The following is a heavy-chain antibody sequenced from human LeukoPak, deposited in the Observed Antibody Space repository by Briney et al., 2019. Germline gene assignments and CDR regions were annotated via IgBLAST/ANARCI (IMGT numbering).Heavy chain of an antibody. D-gene: IGHD6-19*01. J-gene: IGHJ2*01. CDR1: GGSFSGYY. CDR2: IYYSGST. Sequence: PSETLSLTCAVYGGSFSGYYWSWIRQHPGKGLEWIGYIYYSGSTNYNPSLKSRVTISVDTSKNQFSLKLSSVTAADTAVYYCARVLAVAGTWYFDLWGRGTLVTVSS. V-gene: IGHV4-59*01. CDR3: ARVLAVAGTWYFDL.